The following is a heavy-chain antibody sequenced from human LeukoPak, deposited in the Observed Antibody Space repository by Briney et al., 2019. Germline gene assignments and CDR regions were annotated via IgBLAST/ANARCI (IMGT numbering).Heavy chain of an antibody. J-gene: IGHJ4*02. CDR1: GGSISSGTYY. D-gene: IGHD3-22*01. CDR3: ARGPVEDYDSSGYSPFFDY. V-gene: IGHV4-39*07. CDR2: INHSGST. Sequence: SETLSLTCIVSGGSISSGTYYWSWIRQPPGKGLEWIGEINHSGSTNYNPSLKSRVTISVDTSKNQFSLKLSSVTAADTAVYYCARGPVEDYDSSGYSPFFDYWGQGTLVTVSS.